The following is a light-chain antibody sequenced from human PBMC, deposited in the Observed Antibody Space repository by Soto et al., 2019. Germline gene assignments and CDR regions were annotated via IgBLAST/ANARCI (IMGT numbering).Light chain of an antibody. Sequence: DIQMTQFPSTLSASVGDRVTITCRASQSISNSLAWYQQKPGKAPKLLISDASTLESGVPSRFSGSGSGTEFTLSVSSLQPDDFAAYYCQQYNSYSSWTFGQGTKVEIK. CDR1: QSISNS. CDR2: DAS. V-gene: IGKV1-5*01. CDR3: QQYNSYSSWT. J-gene: IGKJ1*01.